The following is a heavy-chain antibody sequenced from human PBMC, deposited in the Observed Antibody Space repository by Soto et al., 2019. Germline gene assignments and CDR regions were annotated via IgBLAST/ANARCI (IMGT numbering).Heavy chain of an antibody. CDR1: GGSISSSSYY. V-gene: IGHV4-39*01. D-gene: IGHD5-12*01. Sequence: SETLSLTCTVSGGSISSSSYYWGWIRQPPGKGLEWIGSIYYSGSTYYNPSLRSRVTISVDTSKNQFSLKLSSVTAADTAVYYCARRSIVATIWNYFDYWGQGTLVTVSS. CDR3: ARRSIVATIWNYFDY. J-gene: IGHJ4*02. CDR2: IYYSGST.